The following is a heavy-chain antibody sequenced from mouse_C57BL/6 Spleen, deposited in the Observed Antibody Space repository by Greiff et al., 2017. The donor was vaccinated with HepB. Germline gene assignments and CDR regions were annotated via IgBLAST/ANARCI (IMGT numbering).Heavy chain of an antibody. J-gene: IGHJ2*01. Sequence: VKLQESGPELVKPGASVKISCKASGYAFSSYWMNWVKQRPGKGLEWIGRIYPGDGDTNYNGKFKGKATLTADKSSSTADMQLSSLTSEDSAVYFCAKEWLRRGYFDYWGQGTTLTVSS. CDR1: GYAFSSYW. D-gene: IGHD2-2*01. V-gene: IGHV1-82*01. CDR2: IYPGDGDT. CDR3: AKEWLRRGYFDY.